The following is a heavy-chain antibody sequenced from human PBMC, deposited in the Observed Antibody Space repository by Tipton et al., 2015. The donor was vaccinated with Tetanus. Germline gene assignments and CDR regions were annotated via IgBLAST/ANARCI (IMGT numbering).Heavy chain of an antibody. D-gene: IGHD4-17*01. J-gene: IGHJ4*02. V-gene: IGHV4-34*01. CDR3: ARSHDYGDSEYFDY. CDR1: GGSFSGYY. Sequence: TLSLTCAVYGGSFSGYYWSWIRQPPGKGLEWIGEINHSGSTNYNPSLKSRVTISVDTSKNQFSLKLSSVTAADTAVYYCARSHDYGDSEYFDYWGQGTLVTVSS. CDR2: INHSGST.